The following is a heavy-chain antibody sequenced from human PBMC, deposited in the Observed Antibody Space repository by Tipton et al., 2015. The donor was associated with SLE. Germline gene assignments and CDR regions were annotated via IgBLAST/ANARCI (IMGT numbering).Heavy chain of an antibody. J-gene: IGHJ6*03. V-gene: IGHV4-34*01. D-gene: IGHD6-19*01. Sequence: TLSLTCAVYGVSFSGYYWSWIRQPPGKGLEWIGEINHSGSTNYNPSLKSRVTISVDTSKNQFSLKLSSVTAADTALYYCAREGGWYSNYYYYYMDVWGKGTTVTVSS. CDR3: AREGGWYSNYYYYYMDV. CDR2: INHSGST. CDR1: GVSFSGYY.